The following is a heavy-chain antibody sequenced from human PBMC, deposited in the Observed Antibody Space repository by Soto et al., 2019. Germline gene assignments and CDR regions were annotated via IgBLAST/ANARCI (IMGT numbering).Heavy chain of an antibody. CDR1: GGSFSGYY. D-gene: IGHD3-10*01. Sequence: SETLSLTCAVYGGSFSGYYWSWIRQPPGKGLEWIGEINHSGSTNYNPSLKSRVTISVDTSKNQFSLELTSVTAADTAVYYCARHPGIFDYWGQGTLVTVSS. V-gene: IGHV4-34*01. J-gene: IGHJ4*02. CDR2: INHSGST. CDR3: ARHPGIFDY.